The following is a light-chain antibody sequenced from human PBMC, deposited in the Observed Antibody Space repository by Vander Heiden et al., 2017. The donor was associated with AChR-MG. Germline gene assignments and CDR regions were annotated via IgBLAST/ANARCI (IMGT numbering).Light chain of an antibody. CDR3: AAWDDSLNGPV. V-gene: IGLV1-44*01. CDR2: SNS. CDR1: NSNIGSNT. Sequence: QSVLTQPPSRSGTPGQRVTISCSGSNSNIGSNTVTWYRQLPGTAPKPLIYSNSQRPSGVPDRFSGSKSGTSASLAISALQSEDEANYYCAAWDDSLNGPVFGGGTKLTVL. J-gene: IGLJ2*01.